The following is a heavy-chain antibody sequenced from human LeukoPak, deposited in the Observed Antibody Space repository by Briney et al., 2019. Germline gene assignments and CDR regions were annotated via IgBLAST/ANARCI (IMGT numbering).Heavy chain of an antibody. J-gene: IGHJ2*01. CDR3: ARSSIAARPHWYFDL. CDR1: GFTFSSYW. CDR2: IKQDGSEK. V-gene: IGHV3-7*01. D-gene: IGHD6-6*01. Sequence: GGSLRLSCAASGFTFSSYWMSWVRQAPGKGLEWVANIKQDGSEKYYVDSVKGRFTIPRDNAKNSLYLQMNSLRAEDTAVYYCARSSIAARPHWYFDLWGRGALVTVSS.